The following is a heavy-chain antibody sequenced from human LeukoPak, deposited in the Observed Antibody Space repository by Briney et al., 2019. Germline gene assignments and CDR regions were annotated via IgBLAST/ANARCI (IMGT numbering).Heavy chain of an antibody. Sequence: ASVKVSCTASVYTFTGSYMNWVRQAPGQRLEWMGWINPDSGGTNYAHKFQGRVTMTRDTSISTAYMELSRLRSDDTAVYYCARVREYYGSGGWFDPWGQGALVTVSS. CDR1: VYTFTGSY. D-gene: IGHD3-10*01. J-gene: IGHJ5*02. CDR2: INPDSGGT. CDR3: ARVREYYGSGGWFDP. V-gene: IGHV1-2*02.